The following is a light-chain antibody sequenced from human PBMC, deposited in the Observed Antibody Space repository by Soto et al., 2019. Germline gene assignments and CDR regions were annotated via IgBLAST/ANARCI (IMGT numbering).Light chain of an antibody. CDR3: QQYNDWPPYT. Sequence: ETVLAQSPASLCVSPGERATLSCRASQSVSSNLVWYQQKPGQAPRLLIYGASTRATGIPARFSGSGSGTEFTLTIRSLQSEDFAVYYCQQYNDWPPYTCGQGNKGDIK. V-gene: IGKV3-15*01. J-gene: IGKJ1*01. CDR2: GAS. CDR1: QSVSSN.